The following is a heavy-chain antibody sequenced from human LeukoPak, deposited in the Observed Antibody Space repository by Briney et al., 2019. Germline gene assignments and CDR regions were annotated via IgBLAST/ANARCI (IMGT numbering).Heavy chain of an antibody. V-gene: IGHV4-39*01. CDR3: ARRGGPFDN. D-gene: IGHD2-15*01. CDR1: GGSINSRSYY. Sequence: SETLSLTCTVSGGSINSRSYYWGWIRQPPGKGLEWVGSIYYSGSTYYNPSLKSRVTISVDKSKNQFSLKVSSVTAADTAVYYCARRGGPFDNWGQGTLVTVSS. J-gene: IGHJ4*02. CDR2: IYYSGST.